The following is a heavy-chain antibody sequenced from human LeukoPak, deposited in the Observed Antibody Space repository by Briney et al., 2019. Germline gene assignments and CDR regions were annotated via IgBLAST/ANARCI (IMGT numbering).Heavy chain of an antibody. CDR2: TRYDESKT. J-gene: IGHJ4*02. D-gene: IGHD1-26*01. CDR1: GFTFSSNG. Sequence: GGSLRPSCAASGFTFSSNGMHWVRQTPGKGLDWVAFTRYDESKTFYGDSVRGRFTISRDNSKNTLYLQMNSLTTDDSAVYYCAKARYSGSPALDFWGQGTLVTVSS. V-gene: IGHV3-30*02. CDR3: AKARYSGSPALDF.